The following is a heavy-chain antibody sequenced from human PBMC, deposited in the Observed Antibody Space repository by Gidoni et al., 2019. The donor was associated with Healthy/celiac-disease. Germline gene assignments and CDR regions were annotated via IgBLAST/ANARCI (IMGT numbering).Heavy chain of an antibody. CDR2: ISSSSSYI. J-gene: IGHJ4*02. Sequence: EVQLVESGGGLVKPGGSLRPSCAASGFTFSSYSMNWGRQAPGTGLEWVSSISSSSSYIYYADSVKGRFTISRDNAKNSLYLQMNSLRAEDTAVYYCARAPTGFDYWGQGTLVTVSS. V-gene: IGHV3-21*01. CDR3: ARAPTGFDY. CDR1: GFTFSSYS.